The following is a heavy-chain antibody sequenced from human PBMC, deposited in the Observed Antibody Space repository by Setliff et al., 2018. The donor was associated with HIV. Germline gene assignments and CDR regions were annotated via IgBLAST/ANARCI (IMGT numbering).Heavy chain of an antibody. D-gene: IGHD3-10*01. J-gene: IGHJ4*02. CDR3: ARLGYVSGGFYKTPGPYYFDY. V-gene: IGHV4-39*01. Sequence: KASETLSLTCTVSGGSMSSSSYYWGWIRQTPDKGLEWIGIIYYSGATYYNPSLTSRVTISVDTSRNQLSLKLRSVTAADTAAYYCARLGYVSGGFYKTPGPYYFDYWGQGALVTVSS. CDR1: GGSMSSSSYY. CDR2: IYYSGAT.